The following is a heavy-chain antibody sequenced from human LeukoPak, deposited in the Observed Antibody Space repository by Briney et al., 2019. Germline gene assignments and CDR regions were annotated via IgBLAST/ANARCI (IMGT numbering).Heavy chain of an antibody. Sequence: SVKVSCKASRGTFTSYTISWVRQAPGQGLEWMGRIIPILGIANYAQKFQGRVTITADKSTSTAYMELSSLRSEDTAVYYCARELGCSSTSCKPWGQGTLVTVSS. CDR2: IIPILGIA. V-gene: IGHV1-69*04. J-gene: IGHJ5*02. CDR3: ARELGCSSTSCKP. CDR1: RGTFTSYT. D-gene: IGHD2-2*01.